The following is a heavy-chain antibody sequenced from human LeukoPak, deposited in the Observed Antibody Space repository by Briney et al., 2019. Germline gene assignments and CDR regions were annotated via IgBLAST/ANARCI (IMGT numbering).Heavy chain of an antibody. J-gene: IGHJ4*02. CDR1: GFNVGSNY. V-gene: IGHV3-23*01. CDR3: AKDKGLERLKFDY. CDR2: ISGSGGST. Sequence: GGSLRLSCAASGFNVGSNYMSWVRQAPGKGLEWVAVISGSGGSTYYADSVKGRFTISRDNSKNTLYLQMNSLRAEDTAVYYCAKDKGLERLKFDYWGQGTLVTVSS. D-gene: IGHD1-1*01.